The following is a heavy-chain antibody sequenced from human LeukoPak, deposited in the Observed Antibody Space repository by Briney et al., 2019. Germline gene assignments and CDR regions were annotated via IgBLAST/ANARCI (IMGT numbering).Heavy chain of an antibody. J-gene: IGHJ5*02. Sequence: SETLSLTCTVSGGAISSYYWSWIRQPPGKGLEWIGYIYYSGSTNYNPSLKSRVTISVDTSKNQFSLKLSSVTAADTAVHYCAISNGPNWFDPWGQGTLVTVSS. CDR1: GGAISSYY. CDR3: AISNGPNWFDP. CDR2: IYYSGST. V-gene: IGHV4-59*01.